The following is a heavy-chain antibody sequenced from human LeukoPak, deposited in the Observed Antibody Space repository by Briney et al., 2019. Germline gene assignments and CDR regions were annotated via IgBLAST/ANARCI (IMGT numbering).Heavy chain of an antibody. J-gene: IGHJ4*02. Sequence: PGGSLRLSCLASGFTLNSYGIHWVRQAPGKGLEWVAFIQYHGRNMYYADSAHARFTISRAISKNTLYLQINSLRAEDTAVYYCARDRQQLIDYWGQGTLVTVSS. V-gene: IGHV3-30*02. CDR2: IQYHGRNM. CDR1: GFTLNSYG. CDR3: ARDRQQLIDY. D-gene: IGHD6-13*01.